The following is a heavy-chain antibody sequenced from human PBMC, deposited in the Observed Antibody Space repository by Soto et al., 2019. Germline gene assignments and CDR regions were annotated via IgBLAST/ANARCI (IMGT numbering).Heavy chain of an antibody. D-gene: IGHD6-19*01. Sequence: XGSLRLSCAASGFTFGTTDMSWVRQAPGEGLEWVSTIDGSGGITYYADSVKGRFTISRDNSRNTVYLQMNSLRGDDTALYYCVKNSGWFNNWGQGDLVTVSS. V-gene: IGHV3-23*01. CDR3: VKNSGWFNN. CDR1: GFTFGTTD. CDR2: IDGSGGIT. J-gene: IGHJ1*01.